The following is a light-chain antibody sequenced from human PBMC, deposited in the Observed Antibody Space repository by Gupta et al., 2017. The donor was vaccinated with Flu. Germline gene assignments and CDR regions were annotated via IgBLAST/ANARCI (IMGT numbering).Light chain of an antibody. J-gene: IGLJ2*01. CDR1: NIGSKN. Sequence: PVVGSADLGLTARITCGGNNIGSKNVHWYQQKPGQAPVLVIYRDSNRPSGIPERFSGSNSGNTATLTISRAQAGDEADYYCQVWDSSTVVFGGGTKLTVL. CDR3: QVWDSSTVV. CDR2: RDS. V-gene: IGLV3-9*01.